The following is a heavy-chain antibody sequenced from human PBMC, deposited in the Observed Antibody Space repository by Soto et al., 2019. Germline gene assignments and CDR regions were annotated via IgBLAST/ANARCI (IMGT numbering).Heavy chain of an antibody. D-gene: IGHD5-18*01. CDR2: INAYNGNT. CDR3: ARDVGYGLIDY. CDR1: GYTFTSYG. J-gene: IGHJ4*02. V-gene: IGHV1-18*01. Sequence: QVQLVQSGAEVKKPGASVKVSCKASGYTFTSYGISWVRQAPGQGLEWMGWINAYNGNTNYAQKVQGRVTMTTDTSTSTAYKEPRSLRSDDTAVYYWARDVGYGLIDYWGQGPLVTVSS.